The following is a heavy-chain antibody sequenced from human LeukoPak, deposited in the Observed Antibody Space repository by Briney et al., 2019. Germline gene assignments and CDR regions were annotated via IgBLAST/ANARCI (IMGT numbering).Heavy chain of an antibody. Sequence: GGSLRLSCAASGFTFSSYAMSWVRQAPGKGLECVSAISGSGGSTYYADSVKGRFTISRDNSKNTLYLQMNSLRAEDTAVYYCARPSTGYDSSGYYGYWGQGTLVTVSP. CDR3: ARPSTGYDSSGYYGY. D-gene: IGHD3-22*01. J-gene: IGHJ4*02. CDR2: ISGSGGST. CDR1: GFTFSSYA. V-gene: IGHV3-23*01.